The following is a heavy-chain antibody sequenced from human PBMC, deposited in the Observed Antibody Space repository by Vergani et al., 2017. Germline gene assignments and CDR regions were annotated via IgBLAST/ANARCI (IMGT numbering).Heavy chain of an antibody. V-gene: IGHV4-39*01. CDR3: ARYKYYYDSSVYYAPGPYTWCEP. J-gene: IGHJ5*02. Sequence: QLQLQESGPGLVKPSETLSLICTVSCRSISSSRYYWGWIRHPPGKGLEWIGSIYYSACTYCNPSLKSRVTISVDTSKNQLSLTLSSVTAADTAVYYWARYKYYYDSSVYYAPGPYTWCEPWGQGTLVTVSS. D-gene: IGHD3-22*01. CDR2: IYYSACT. CDR1: CRSISSSRYY.